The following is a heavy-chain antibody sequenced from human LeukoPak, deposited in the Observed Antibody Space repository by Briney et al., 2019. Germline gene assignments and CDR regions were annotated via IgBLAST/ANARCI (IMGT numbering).Heavy chain of an antibody. Sequence: ASVKVSCKAPGYTFTSYGISWVRQAPGQGLEWMGWISAYNGNTNYAQKLQGRVTMTTDTSTSTAYMELRSLRSDDTAVYYCARRRGYCSGGSCYSDYWGQGTLVTVSS. V-gene: IGHV1-18*01. CDR1: GYTFTSYG. CDR2: ISAYNGNT. J-gene: IGHJ4*02. D-gene: IGHD2-15*01. CDR3: ARRRGYCSGGSCYSDY.